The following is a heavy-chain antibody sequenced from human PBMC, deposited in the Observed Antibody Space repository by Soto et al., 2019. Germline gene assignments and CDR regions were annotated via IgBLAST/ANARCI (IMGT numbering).Heavy chain of an antibody. CDR2: IYYSGST. V-gene: IGHV4-59*01. D-gene: IGHD2-15*01. CDR1: GGSISSYY. CDR3: ARGLGYCSGGSCHDAFDI. Sequence: SETLSLTCTVSGGSISSYYWSWIRQPPGKGLEWIGYIYYSGSTNYNPSLKSRVTISVDTSKNQFSLKLSSVTAADTAVYYCARGLGYCSGGSCHDAFDIWGQGTMVTVSS. J-gene: IGHJ3*02.